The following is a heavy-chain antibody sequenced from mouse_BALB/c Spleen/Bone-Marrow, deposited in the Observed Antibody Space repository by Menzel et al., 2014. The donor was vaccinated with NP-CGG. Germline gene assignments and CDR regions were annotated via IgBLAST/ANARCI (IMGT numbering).Heavy chain of an antibody. Sequence: VQLQQSGPELVKPGASVRISCKASGYTFTSYYIHWVKQRPGQGLEWIGWTYSGNVNTKYNEKFKGKATLTVDKSSSTAYMQLSSLTSEDSAVYFCARRGLTGAFDYWGQGTIFTVSS. CDR2: TYSGNVNT. CDR1: GYTFTSYY. J-gene: IGHJ2*01. V-gene: IGHV1S56*01. CDR3: ARRGLTGAFDY. D-gene: IGHD4-1*01.